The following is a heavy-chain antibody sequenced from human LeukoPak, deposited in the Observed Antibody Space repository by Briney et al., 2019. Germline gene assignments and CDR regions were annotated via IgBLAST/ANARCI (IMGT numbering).Heavy chain of an antibody. J-gene: IGHJ5*02. CDR1: DGXSSSSS. CDR3: ARRQQTGGDNGLHNWFDP. Sequence: SETLSLTCTVSDGXSSSSSWNWIXXPPGKXLEWIAYIYYSGSTKYNPSLESRVTISVDTSKRQISLNLRSVTAADTAIYYCARRQQTGGDNGLHNWFDPWGQGTLVTVSS. D-gene: IGHD2-21*01. V-gene: IGHV4-59*08. CDR2: IYYSGST.